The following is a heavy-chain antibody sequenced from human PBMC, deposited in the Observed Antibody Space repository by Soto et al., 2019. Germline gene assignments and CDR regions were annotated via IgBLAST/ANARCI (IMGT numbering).Heavy chain of an antibody. Sequence: QVHLVQSGAEVTKPGASVKVSCKVSGNMFTNYPTHWVRQAPGQGLEWMGYINAGPGNTKYSQKFQGRLSITRDISASTAYMELIALTSEDTAVYYCARDRDNSGSFDFWGQGTLVTVSS. CDR1: GNMFTNYP. D-gene: IGHD3-10*01. CDR2: INAGPGNT. CDR3: ARDRDNSGSFDF. V-gene: IGHV1-3*01. J-gene: IGHJ4*02.